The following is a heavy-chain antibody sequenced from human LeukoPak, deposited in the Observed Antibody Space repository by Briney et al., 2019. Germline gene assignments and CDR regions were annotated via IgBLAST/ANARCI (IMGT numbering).Heavy chain of an antibody. CDR3: ARESYYDILTGSSLFHY. J-gene: IGHJ4*02. CDR2: ISSSSSTI. CDR1: GFTFSSYS. Sequence: GGSLRLSCAASGFTFSSYSMNWVRQAPGKGLEWVSYISSSSSTIYYADSVKGRFTISRDNAKNSLYLQMNSLRAEDTAVYYCARESYYDILTGSSLFHYWGQGTLVTVSS. V-gene: IGHV3-48*01. D-gene: IGHD3-9*01.